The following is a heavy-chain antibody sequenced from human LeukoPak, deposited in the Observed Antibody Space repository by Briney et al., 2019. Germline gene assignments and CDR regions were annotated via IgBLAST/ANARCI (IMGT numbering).Heavy chain of an antibody. J-gene: IGHJ4*02. D-gene: IGHD5-18*01. CDR2: ISAYNGNT. Sequence: ASVKVSCKASGYTFTSYGISWVRQATGQGLEWMGWISAYNGNTNYAQKLQGRVTMTTDTSTSTAYMELRSLRSDDTAVYYCARDTAMVWTPNYWGQGTLVTVSS. CDR3: ARDTAMVWTPNY. V-gene: IGHV1-18*01. CDR1: GYTFTSYG.